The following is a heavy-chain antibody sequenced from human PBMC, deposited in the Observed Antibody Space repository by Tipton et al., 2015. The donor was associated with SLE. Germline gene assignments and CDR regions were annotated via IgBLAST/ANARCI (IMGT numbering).Heavy chain of an antibody. J-gene: IGHJ4*02. CDR2: INHSGSI. CDR1: GGSFSGYY. V-gene: IGHV4-34*01. D-gene: IGHD1-26*01. Sequence: LSLTCAVYGGSFSGYYWSWIRQSPGKGLEWSGEINHSGSINYNPSLKSRVTISVDTSKNQCSLKLSSVTAADTAVYFYARGGSSGVYYALFDYWGQGTLVTVSS. CDR3: ARGGSSGVYYALFDY.